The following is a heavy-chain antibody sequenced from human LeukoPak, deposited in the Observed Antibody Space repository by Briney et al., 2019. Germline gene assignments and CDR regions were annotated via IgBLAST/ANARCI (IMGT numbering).Heavy chain of an antibody. J-gene: IGHJ4*02. V-gene: IGHV4-61*08. Sequence: SQTLSLTCTVSGVSISSGGYYWSWIRQPPGKGLEWIGYIYYSGSTNYNPSLKSRVTISVDTSKNQFSLKLSSVTAADTAVYYCARVEGYAKTFDYWGQGTLVTVSS. D-gene: IGHD5-24*01. CDR3: ARVEGYAKTFDY. CDR1: GVSISSGGYY. CDR2: IYYSGST.